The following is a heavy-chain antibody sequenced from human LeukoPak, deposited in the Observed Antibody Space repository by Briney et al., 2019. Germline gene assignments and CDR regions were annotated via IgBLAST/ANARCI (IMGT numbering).Heavy chain of an antibody. CDR2: INAGNGNT. CDR1: GYTFTSYA. J-gene: IGHJ6*02. CDR3: AVVVPAARRYYYYYGMDV. D-gene: IGHD2-2*01. V-gene: IGHV1-3*01. Sequence: ASVKVSCKASGYTFTSYAMHWVRQAPGQRLEWMGWINAGNGNTKYSQKFQGRVTMTRDTSTSTVYMELSSLRSEDTAVYYCAVVVPAARRYYYYYGMDVWGQGTTVAVSS.